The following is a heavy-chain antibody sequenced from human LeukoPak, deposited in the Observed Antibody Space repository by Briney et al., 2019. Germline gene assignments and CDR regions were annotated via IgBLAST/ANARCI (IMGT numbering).Heavy chain of an antibody. Sequence: SQTLSLTFAISGDSVSSNSAAWNWIRQSPSRGLEWLGRTYYRSKWYNDYAVSVKSRITINPDTSKNQFSLQLNSVTPEDTAVYYCAREGLIAVAGDWYFDLWGRGTLVTVSS. CDR1: GDSVSSNSAA. J-gene: IGHJ2*01. CDR2: TYYRSKWYN. V-gene: IGHV6-1*01. CDR3: AREGLIAVAGDWYFDL. D-gene: IGHD6-19*01.